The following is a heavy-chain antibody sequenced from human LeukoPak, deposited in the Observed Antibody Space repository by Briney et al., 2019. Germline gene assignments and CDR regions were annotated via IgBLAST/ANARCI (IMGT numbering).Heavy chain of an antibody. V-gene: IGHV4-34*01. CDR3: ARGRGVVIPATIPTKWHFDL. CDR1: GVSFSDYY. J-gene: IGHJ2*01. CDR2: VNHNGST. D-gene: IGHD2-2*02. Sequence: SETLSLTCAVYGVSFSDYYWNWIRQPPGKGLEWIGEVNHNGSTNYNPSLKSRVTVSVDTSKNQFSLKLSTVTAADKAVYYCARGRGVVIPATIPTKWHFDLWGRGTLVTVSS.